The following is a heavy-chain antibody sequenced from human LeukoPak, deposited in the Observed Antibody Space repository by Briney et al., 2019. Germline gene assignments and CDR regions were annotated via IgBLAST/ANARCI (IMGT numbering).Heavy chain of an antibody. D-gene: IGHD2-15*01. J-gene: IGHJ4*02. Sequence: GGSLRLSCAASEFTFSSSAMSWVRQAPGRGLEWVSVIYSGGSTYYADSVKGRFTISRDNSKNTLYLQMNSLRAEDTAVYYCARDVSISRYCSGGSCYAYWGQGTLVTVSS. CDR3: ARDVSISRYCSGGSCYAY. V-gene: IGHV3-53*01. CDR2: IYSGGST. CDR1: EFTFSSSA.